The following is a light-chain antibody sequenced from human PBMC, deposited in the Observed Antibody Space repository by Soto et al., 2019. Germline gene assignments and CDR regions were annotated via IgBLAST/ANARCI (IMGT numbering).Light chain of an antibody. J-gene: IGKJ1*01. CDR2: GAS. Sequence: EIVLPQSPGTLSLSPGERATLSCRASQSVSNNYLAWYQQKPGQAPRLLIYGASNRATGIPDRFSGSGSGTDFTLTISRLEPEEFAVYYCQQYGSSGTFGQGTKVDIK. CDR3: QQYGSSGT. CDR1: QSVSNNY. V-gene: IGKV3-20*01.